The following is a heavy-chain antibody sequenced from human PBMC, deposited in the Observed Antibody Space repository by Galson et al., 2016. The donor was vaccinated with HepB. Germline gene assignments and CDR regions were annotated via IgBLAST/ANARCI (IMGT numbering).Heavy chain of an antibody. Sequence: SCKASGYTFTSYGISWVRRAPGQGLAWMGWISAYNGNTNYAQKLQGRVTMTTDTSTSTAYMELRSLRSDDTAVYYCATDSLADNFDYWGQGTLVTVSS. CDR1: GYTFTSYG. V-gene: IGHV1-18*01. CDR3: ATDSLADNFDY. CDR2: ISAYNGNT. J-gene: IGHJ4*02. D-gene: IGHD6-19*01.